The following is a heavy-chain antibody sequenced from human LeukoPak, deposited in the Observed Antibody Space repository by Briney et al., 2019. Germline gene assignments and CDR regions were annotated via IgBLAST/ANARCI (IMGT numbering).Heavy chain of an antibody. D-gene: IGHD3-22*01. CDR3: ARWDYNSGWYLDY. J-gene: IGHJ4*02. CDR2: VNQDGSEK. CDR1: GFTFSSHQ. Sequence: PGGSLRLSCGASGFTFSSHQITWVRQAPGKGLEWVANVNQDGSEKRYGDSVKGRFSISRDNAKNSLYLQMNTLRAEDTALYYCARWDYNSGWYLDYWGQGTLVTVSS. V-gene: IGHV3-7*03.